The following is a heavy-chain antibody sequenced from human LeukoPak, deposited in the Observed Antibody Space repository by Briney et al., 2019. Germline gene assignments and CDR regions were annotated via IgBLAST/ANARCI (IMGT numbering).Heavy chain of an antibody. Sequence: GGSLRLSCAASGFTFNKAWMNWVRQAPGKGLEWVSYISISSSTLYYTDSVKGRFIISRDNAKNSLYLQMNSLRDEDTAVYYCARDSGVDAHIDYWGQGTPVTVSA. V-gene: IGHV3-48*02. J-gene: IGHJ4*02. CDR2: ISISSSTL. CDR3: ARDSGVDAHIDY. D-gene: IGHD3-3*01. CDR1: GFTFNKAW.